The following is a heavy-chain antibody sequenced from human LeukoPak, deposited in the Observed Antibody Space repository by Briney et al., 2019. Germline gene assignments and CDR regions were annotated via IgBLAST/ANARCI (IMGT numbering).Heavy chain of an antibody. CDR2: ISSGDGIT. CDR3: AKRPGKAAAGPFDP. CDR1: GFSFSDYA. V-gene: IGHV3-23*01. J-gene: IGHJ5*02. D-gene: IGHD6-13*01. Sequence: GSLRLSCAASGFSFSDYAMTWVRQAPGKGLGWVSTISSGDGITYYADSVKGRFTISRDDSKNTLYLQMNSLRAEDTAIYYCAKRPGKAAAGPFDPWGQGTLVTDSS.